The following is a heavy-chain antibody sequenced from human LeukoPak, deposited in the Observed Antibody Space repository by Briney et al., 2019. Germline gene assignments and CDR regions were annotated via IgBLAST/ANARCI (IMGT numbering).Heavy chain of an antibody. D-gene: IGHD2-21*02. CDR3: ARPLSGGDPPGY. CDR1: GYSFANYW. V-gene: IGHV5-51*01. CDR2: IYPGDSDT. Sequence: GESLKISCKGSGYSFANYWIGWVRHMPGKRLEWMGIIYPGDSDTRYSPSFQGQVTISADESISTAYPQWSNLKASDTAMYYCARPLSGGDPPGYWGQGTLVTVSS. J-gene: IGHJ4*02.